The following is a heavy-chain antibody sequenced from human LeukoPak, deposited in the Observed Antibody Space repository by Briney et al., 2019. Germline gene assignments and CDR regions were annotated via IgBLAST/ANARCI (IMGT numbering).Heavy chain of an antibody. CDR1: GSTFSGSG. CDR2: IRSKVNSYAT. V-gene: IGHV3-73*01. CDR3: TRHLDSSGLLGDY. J-gene: IGHJ4*02. Sequence: PGGSLRLSCAASGSTFSGSGIHWVRQASGKGLEWVGRIRSKVNSYATAYAASVKGRFTISRDDSKNTAYLQMNSLKTEDTAVYYCTRHLDSSGLLGDYWGQGALVTVSS. D-gene: IGHD3-22*01.